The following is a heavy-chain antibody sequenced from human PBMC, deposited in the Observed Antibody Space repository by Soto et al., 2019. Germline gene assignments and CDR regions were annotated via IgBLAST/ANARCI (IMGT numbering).Heavy chain of an antibody. J-gene: IGHJ4*02. CDR1: GFTFSSYS. CDR2: ISSGSSI. Sequence: EVQLVESGGGLVQPGGSLRLSCAASGFTFSSYSMNWVRQAPGKGLEWVSYISSGSSIYYADSVKGRFTISRDNAKNSLYLQMNSLRDEDTAVYYCVRDLGYGLFDYWGQGTLVTVSS. V-gene: IGHV3-48*02. D-gene: IGHD5-18*01. CDR3: VRDLGYGLFDY.